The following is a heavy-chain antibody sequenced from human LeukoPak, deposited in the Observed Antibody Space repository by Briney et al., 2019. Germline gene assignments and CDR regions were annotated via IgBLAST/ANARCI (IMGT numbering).Heavy chain of an antibody. CDR3: ARGLHPYYYYGMDV. V-gene: IGHV1-2*02. J-gene: IGHJ6*02. Sequence: ASVKVSCKASGYTFTGYYMHWVRQAPGQGLEWMGWINPNSGGTNYAQKFQGRVTMTRNTSISTAYMELSSLRSEDTAVYYCARGLHPYYYYGMDVWGQGTTVTVSS. CDR2: INPNSGGT. CDR1: GYTFTGYY.